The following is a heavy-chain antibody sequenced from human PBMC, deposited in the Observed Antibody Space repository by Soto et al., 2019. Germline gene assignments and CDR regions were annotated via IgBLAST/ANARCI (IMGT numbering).Heavy chain of an antibody. D-gene: IGHD3-10*01. Sequence: GGDLRHSCSGSGVTLSSDAMHLGRQAPGEGLEYVSAISSNGGSTYYADSVKGRFTISRDNSKNTLYLQMSSLRAEDTAVYYCVKGTYYYGSGKPNWFDPWGQGTLVTVSS. CDR3: VKGTYYYGSGKPNWFDP. V-gene: IGHV3-64D*06. CDR1: GVTLSSDA. J-gene: IGHJ5*02. CDR2: ISSNGGST.